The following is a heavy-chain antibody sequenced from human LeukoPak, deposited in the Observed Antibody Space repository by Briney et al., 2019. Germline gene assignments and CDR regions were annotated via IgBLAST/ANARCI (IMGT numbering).Heavy chain of an antibody. CDR3: ARSSILGYCSGGSCAADV. Sequence: ASVKVSCKASGYTFTSYGISWVRQAPGQGLEWMGWISAYNGNTNYAQKLQGRVTITRDTSASTAYMELSSLRSEDTAVYYCARSSILGYCSGGSCAADVWGQGTTVTVSS. CDR2: ISAYNGNT. CDR1: GYTFTSYG. D-gene: IGHD2-15*01. J-gene: IGHJ6*02. V-gene: IGHV1-18*01.